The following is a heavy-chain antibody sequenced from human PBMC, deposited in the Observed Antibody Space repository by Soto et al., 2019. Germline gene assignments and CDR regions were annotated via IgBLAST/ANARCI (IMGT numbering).Heavy chain of an antibody. Sequence: PGGSLRLSCAASGFTVSSSYMGWVRQAPGKGLEWVSFIYSGGNTYYADSVRGRFTISTDNSKDTLYLQMNSLRVDVTAMYYCARHVGFYWYFDLWGRGTLVTVSS. V-gene: IGHV3-66*04. CDR1: GFTVSSSY. CDR2: IYSGGNT. D-gene: IGHD1-26*01. CDR3: ARHVGFYWYFDL. J-gene: IGHJ2*01.